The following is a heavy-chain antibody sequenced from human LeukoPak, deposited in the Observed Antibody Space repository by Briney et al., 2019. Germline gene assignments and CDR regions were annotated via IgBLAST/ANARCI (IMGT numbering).Heavy chain of an antibody. CDR2: ISLRGLT. D-gene: IGHD1-26*01. Sequence: SETLSLTCGVSGGSISGANWWSWVRQPPGQGLEWIGEISLRGLTNYNPSLRSRLTMSLDESKNQVSLNLTSVTAADTAVYYCSRESGPFSPFGFWGQGTLVSVHS. V-gene: IGHV4-4*02. CDR1: GGSISGANW. J-gene: IGHJ4*02. CDR3: SRESGPFSPFGF.